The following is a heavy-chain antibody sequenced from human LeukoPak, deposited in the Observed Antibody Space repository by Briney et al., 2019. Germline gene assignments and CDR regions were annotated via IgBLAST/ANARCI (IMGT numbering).Heavy chain of an antibody. J-gene: IGHJ4*02. D-gene: IGHD3-3*01. V-gene: IGHV3-23*01. CDR1: GFSFSMHE. Sequence: GGSLRLSCAASGFSFSMHEMTWVRQAPGKGLEWVSTISNSDNSTYYADSVKGRFTFSRDNSKNTLYLQMNSLRAEDTAIYYCAKGLGVVIDFLVFDNWGQGTLVTVSS. CDR3: AKGLGVVIDFLVFDN. CDR2: ISNSDNST.